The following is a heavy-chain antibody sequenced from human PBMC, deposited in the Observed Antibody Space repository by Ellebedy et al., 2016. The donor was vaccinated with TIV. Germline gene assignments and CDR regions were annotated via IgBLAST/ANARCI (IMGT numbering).Heavy chain of an antibody. CDR2: IFHTGII. V-gene: IGHV4-59*01. J-gene: IGHJ4*02. Sequence: GSLRLSXSVSGVSITRYYWSWIRQSPGRGLEWIGFIFHTGIIKYNPSLKNRVTISIDASKNHFSLNLTSTTAADTAVYYCASLRDWGQGTLVTVSS. CDR1: GVSITRYY. CDR3: ASLRD.